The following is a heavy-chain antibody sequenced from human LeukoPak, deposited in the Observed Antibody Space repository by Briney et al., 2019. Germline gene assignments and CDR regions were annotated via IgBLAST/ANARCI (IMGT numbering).Heavy chain of an antibody. D-gene: IGHD6-19*01. J-gene: IGHJ6*02. V-gene: IGHV3-21*01. CDR3: ASSEWLALFYYYGMDV. CDR2: ISSSSSYI. CDR1: GFTFSSYS. Sequence: GGSLRLSCAASGFTFSSYSMNWVRQAPGKGLEWVSSISSSSSYIYYADSVKGRFTISRDNAKNSLYLQMNSLRAEDTAVYYCASSEWLALFYYYGMDVWGQGTTVTASS.